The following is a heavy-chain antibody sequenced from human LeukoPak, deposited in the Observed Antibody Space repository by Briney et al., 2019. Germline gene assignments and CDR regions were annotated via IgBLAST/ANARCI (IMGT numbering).Heavy chain of an antibody. CDR1: GFTFSSYA. Sequence: GGSLRLSCAASGFTFSSYAMSWVHQAPGKGLEWVSAISGSGGSTYYADSVKGRFTISRDNSKNTLYLQMNSLRAEDTAVYYCAKDPLRYFDWVYPPPHYFDYWGQGTLVTVSS. V-gene: IGHV3-23*01. J-gene: IGHJ4*02. D-gene: IGHD3-9*01. CDR2: ISGSGGST. CDR3: AKDPLRYFDWVYPPPHYFDY.